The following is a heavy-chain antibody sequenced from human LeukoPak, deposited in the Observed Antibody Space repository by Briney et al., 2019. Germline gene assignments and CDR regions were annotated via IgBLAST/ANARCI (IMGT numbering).Heavy chain of an antibody. Sequence: GGSLRLSCAASGFSFSTHLMTWLRQAPGKGLEWVSYISSSGSTIYYADSVKGRFTISRDNAKNSLYLQMNSLRAEDTAVYYCARDSDGGLNYYYGMDVWGQGTTVTVSS. J-gene: IGHJ6*02. CDR2: ISSSGSTI. CDR1: GFSFSTHL. V-gene: IGHV3-11*01. CDR3: ARDSDGGLNYYYGMDV. D-gene: IGHD3-3*01.